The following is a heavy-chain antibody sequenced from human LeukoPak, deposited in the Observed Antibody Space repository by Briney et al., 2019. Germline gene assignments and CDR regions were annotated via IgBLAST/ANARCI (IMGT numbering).Heavy chain of an antibody. CDR3: ARDSWMGATVYYYYGMDV. J-gene: IGHJ6*02. CDR2: LSYDGTNK. CDR1: GFTFSICA. D-gene: IGHD1-26*01. Sequence: HAGGSLRLSCAASGFTFSICAMHWVRQAPGKGLEWVATLSYDGTNKYYADSVKGRFTISRDNSKNTLYLQMNSLRAEDTAVYYCARDSWMGATVYYYYGMDVWGQGTTVTVSS. V-gene: IGHV3-30-3*01.